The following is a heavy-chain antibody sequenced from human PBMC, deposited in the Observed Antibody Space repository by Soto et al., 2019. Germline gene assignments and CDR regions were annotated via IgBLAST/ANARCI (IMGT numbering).Heavy chain of an antibody. D-gene: IGHD2-21*01. V-gene: IGHV6-1*01. CDR1: GDSVSSNSAA. CDR2: TYYRSKWYN. CDR3: ARVERVNGMDF. J-gene: IGHJ6*02. Sequence: SPTLSLTCAISGDSVSSNSAAWTWIRQSPSRGLEWLGRTYYRSKWYNDYAPSVKSRITFNPDTSKNQFSLQLSSVTPEDAAVYFCARVERVNGMDFWGQGTTVTVSS.